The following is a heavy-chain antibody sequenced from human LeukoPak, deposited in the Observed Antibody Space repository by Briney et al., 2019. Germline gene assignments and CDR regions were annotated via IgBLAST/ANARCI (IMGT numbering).Heavy chain of an antibody. J-gene: IGHJ3*02. CDR3: ARLETYDSSGYYYAAGAFDI. Sequence: SETLSLTCTVSGGSISSSSYYWGWIRQPPGKGLEWIGNIYYGGSAYYNPSLKSRVTISVDTSKNQFSLRLSSVTAADTAVYYCARLETYDSSGYYYAAGAFDIWGQGTMVTVSS. CDR1: GGSISSSSYY. CDR2: IYYGGSA. V-gene: IGHV4-39*01. D-gene: IGHD3-22*01.